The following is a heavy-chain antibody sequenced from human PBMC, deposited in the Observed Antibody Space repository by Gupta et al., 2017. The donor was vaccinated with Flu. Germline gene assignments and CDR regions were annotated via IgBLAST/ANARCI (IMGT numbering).Heavy chain of an antibody. D-gene: IGHD1-26*01. Sequence: VQLQQWGSGLLKPSETLSLTCAVYGGSFSGYYWSWIRQPPGKGLEWIGEINHSGSTNYNPSLKRRVTISVDTSKNKFSLKLSSVTAADKAVYYCARSSGSYSDYWGQGTRVTVSS. CDR3: ARSSGSYSDY. CDR2: INHSGST. CDR1: GGSFSGYY. J-gene: IGHJ4*02. V-gene: IGHV4-34*01.